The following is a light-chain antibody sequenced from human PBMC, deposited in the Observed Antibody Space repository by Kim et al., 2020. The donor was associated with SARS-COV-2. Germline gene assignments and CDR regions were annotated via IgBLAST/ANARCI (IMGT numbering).Light chain of an antibody. CDR2: DVS. V-gene: IGLV2-14*03. CDR3: SSYTSSSSRV. Sequence: GQSITISCTGTSSDVGGYNYVSWYQQHPGKAPKLMIYDVSNRPSGVSNRFSGSKSGNTASLTISGLQAEDEADYYCSSYTSSSSRVFGGGTKLTVL. J-gene: IGLJ3*02. CDR1: SSDVGGYNY.